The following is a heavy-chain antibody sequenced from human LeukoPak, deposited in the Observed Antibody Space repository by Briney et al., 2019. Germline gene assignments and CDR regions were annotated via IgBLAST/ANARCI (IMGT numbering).Heavy chain of an antibody. CDR2: ISTNTGNP. V-gene: IGHV7-4-1*02. Sequence: ASVKVSCKASGYTVSSYAMKWVRQDPGQGLEWMGWISTNTGNPTYAQGFTGRFVFSLDTSVNTAYLQISSLQAEDTAVYYCARSNNDGDYLGVGFDYWGQGTLVTVSS. D-gene: IGHD4-17*01. J-gene: IGHJ4*02. CDR1: GYTVSSYA. CDR3: ARSNNDGDYLGVGFDY.